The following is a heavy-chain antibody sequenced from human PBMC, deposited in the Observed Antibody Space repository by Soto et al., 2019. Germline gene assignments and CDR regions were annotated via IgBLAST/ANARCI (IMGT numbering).Heavy chain of an antibody. CDR1: GFSLSIYW. D-gene: IGHD6-19*01. CDR3: ARNPEYSSGWSRPFDY. CDR2: IWQDGSNK. Sequence: GGSLRLSCAASGFSLSIYWMSWVRQAPGKGLEWAADIWQDGSNKYYADSVKGRFTISGDNSKNTLYLQMNSLRAEDTAVYYCARNPEYSSGWSRPFDYWGQGTLVTVSS. V-gene: IGHV3-33*08. J-gene: IGHJ4*02.